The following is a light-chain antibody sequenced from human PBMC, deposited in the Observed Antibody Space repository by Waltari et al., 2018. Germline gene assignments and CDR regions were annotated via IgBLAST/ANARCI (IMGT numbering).Light chain of an antibody. CDR2: SAS. CDR1: QSIRRY. V-gene: IGKV1-39*01. Sequence: DIQMTQSPSSLFASLGDRVTITCRPSQSIRRYLNWYHQKPGKAPKLLNYSASTLQYMVPPTFSGIRSGTDFTLTIDRLQPEDFATYFCQQSHSAPPTFGQGTRL. J-gene: IGKJ5*01. CDR3: QQSHSAPPT.